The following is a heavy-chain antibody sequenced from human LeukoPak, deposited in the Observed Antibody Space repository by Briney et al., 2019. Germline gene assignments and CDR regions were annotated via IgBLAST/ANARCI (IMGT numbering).Heavy chain of an antibody. D-gene: IGHD3-10*02. Sequence: GGSLRLSCAASGFTFSSYAMSWVRQAPGKGLEWVSAISGSGGSTYYADSVKGRFTISRGNSKNTLYLQMNSLRAEDTAVYYCAELGIAMIGGVWGKGTTVTISS. V-gene: IGHV3-23*01. CDR2: ISGSGGST. CDR3: AELGIAMIGGV. J-gene: IGHJ6*04. CDR1: GFTFSSYA.